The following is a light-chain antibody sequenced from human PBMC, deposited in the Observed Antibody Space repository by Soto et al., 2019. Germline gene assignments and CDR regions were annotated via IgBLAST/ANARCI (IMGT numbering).Light chain of an antibody. Sequence: QSALTQPASVSGSPGQSITISCTGTSSDVGRYNYVSWYQQHPGRAPKLMIYDVSNRPSGVSNRFSGSKSGNTASLTISGLQAEDEADYYCSSYTSSITHVFGTGTQLTVL. V-gene: IGLV2-14*03. CDR1: SSDVGRYNY. J-gene: IGLJ7*01. CDR3: SSYTSSITHV. CDR2: DVS.